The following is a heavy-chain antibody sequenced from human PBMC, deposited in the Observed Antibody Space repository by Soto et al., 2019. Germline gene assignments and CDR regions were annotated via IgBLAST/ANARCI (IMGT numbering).Heavy chain of an antibody. Sequence: GSLRLSCAASGFTFSSYWMSWVRQAPGKGLEWVANIKQDGSEKYYVDSVKGRFTISRDNAKNSLYLQMNSLRAEDTAVYYCARDLSFGQWLPYYYYYMDVWGKGTTVTVSS. CDR1: GFTFSSYW. V-gene: IGHV3-7*01. CDR2: IKQDGSEK. CDR3: ARDLSFGQWLPYYYYYMDV. D-gene: IGHD6-19*01. J-gene: IGHJ6*03.